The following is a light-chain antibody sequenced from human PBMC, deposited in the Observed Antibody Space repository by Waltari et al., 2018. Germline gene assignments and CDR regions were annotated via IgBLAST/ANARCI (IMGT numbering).Light chain of an antibody. Sequence: EVVMTQSPATLSVCPGESATLSCRASQTVSSNLAWYQQRPGQAPRLLIFDASTRAPSVPARFSGSGSGTEFTLTIRSLQSEDSAVYYCQQYNRWPPITFGQGTRLEIK. CDR2: DAS. V-gene: IGKV3-15*01. J-gene: IGKJ5*01. CDR3: QQYNRWPPIT. CDR1: QTVSSN.